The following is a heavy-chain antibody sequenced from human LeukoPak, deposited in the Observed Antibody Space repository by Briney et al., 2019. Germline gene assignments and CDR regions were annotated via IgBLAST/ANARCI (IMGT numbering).Heavy chain of an antibody. CDR3: ARALGYNYGYSLCFDS. CDR2: INSDGSST. Sequence: GGSLRLSCAASGFTFNSYWMHWVRQAPGKGLVWVSRINSDGSSTSYADSVKGRFTIYRDNAKNTLYLQMNSLRDEDTAVYYCARALGYNYGYSLCFDSWGPGTLVSASS. D-gene: IGHD5-18*01. J-gene: IGHJ4*02. V-gene: IGHV3-74*01. CDR1: GFTFNSYW.